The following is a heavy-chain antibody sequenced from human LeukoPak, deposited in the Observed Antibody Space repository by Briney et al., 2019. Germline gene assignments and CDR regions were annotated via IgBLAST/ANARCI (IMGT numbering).Heavy chain of an antibody. V-gene: IGHV3-9*01. CDR3: ARDTYYDSSGYYAY. Sequence: GGSLRLSCAASGFTFDDYAMHWVRQAPGKGLEWVSGISWNSGSIGYADSVKGRFTISRDNAKNSLYLQMNSLRAEDTAVYYCARDTYYDSSGYYAYWGQGTLVTVSS. CDR1: GFTFDDYA. J-gene: IGHJ4*02. CDR2: ISWNSGSI. D-gene: IGHD3-22*01.